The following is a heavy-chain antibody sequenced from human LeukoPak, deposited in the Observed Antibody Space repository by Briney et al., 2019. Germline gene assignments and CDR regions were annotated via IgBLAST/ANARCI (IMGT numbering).Heavy chain of an antibody. D-gene: IGHD3-9*01. CDR2: ISYDGSNK. V-gene: IGHV3-30*18. Sequence: GESLKISCAASGFTFSSYGMHWVRQAPGKGLEWVAVISYDGSNKYYADSVKGRFTISRDNSKNTLYLQMSSLRAEDTAVYYCAKSSRPLRYFDWLLLSWGQGTLVTVSS. CDR3: AKSSRPLRYFDWLLLS. J-gene: IGHJ4*02. CDR1: GFTFSSYG.